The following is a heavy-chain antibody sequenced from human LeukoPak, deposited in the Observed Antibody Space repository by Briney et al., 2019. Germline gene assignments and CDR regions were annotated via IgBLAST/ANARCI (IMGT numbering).Heavy chain of an antibody. D-gene: IGHD2-2*02. CDR2: IYHSGST. Sequence: SETLSLTCTVSGGSISSGGYYWSWIRQPPGTGLEWIGYIYHSGSTYYNPSLKSRVTISVDRSKNQFSLKLSSVTAADTAVYYCARDRIGGDIVVVPAAIDAFDIWGQGTMVTVSS. CDR3: ARDRIGGDIVVVPAAIDAFDI. V-gene: IGHV4-30-2*01. J-gene: IGHJ3*02. CDR1: GGSISSGGYY.